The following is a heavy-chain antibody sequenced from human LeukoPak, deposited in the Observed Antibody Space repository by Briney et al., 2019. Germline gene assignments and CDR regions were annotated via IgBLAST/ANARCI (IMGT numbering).Heavy chain of an antibody. V-gene: IGHV4-34*01. CDR2: INHSGST. CDR3: ASYHYDFWSGYSRYFDY. J-gene: IGHJ4*02. CDR1: GGSFSGYY. D-gene: IGHD3-3*01. Sequence: SATLSLTCAVYGGSFSGYYWSWIRHPPGKGLEWIGEINHSGSTNYNPSLNSRVTISVDTSKSQFSLKLSSVTAADTAVYYCASYHYDFWSGYSRYFDYWGQGTLVTVSS.